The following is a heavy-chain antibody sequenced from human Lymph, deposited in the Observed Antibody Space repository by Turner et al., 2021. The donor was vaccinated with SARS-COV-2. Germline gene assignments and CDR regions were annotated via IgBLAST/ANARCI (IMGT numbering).Heavy chain of an antibody. CDR3: AREVERYNDFWSGYSGGYGLDV. J-gene: IGHJ6*02. D-gene: IGHD3-3*01. V-gene: IGHV1-2*02. CDR2: INPNSGGT. Sequence: QVQLVQSGAEVQKPGASVKVDCKDYGHTFTGYYMHWMRQATGQGLELMGWINPNSGGTNYAQKVQGRVTMTRDTSISTAYMELSRLRSDDTAVYYCAREVERYNDFWSGYSGGYGLDVWGQGTTVTVSS. CDR1: GHTFTGYY.